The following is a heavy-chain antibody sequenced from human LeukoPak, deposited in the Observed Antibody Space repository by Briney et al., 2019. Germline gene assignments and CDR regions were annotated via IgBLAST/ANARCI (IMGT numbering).Heavy chain of an antibody. D-gene: IGHD3-3*01. CDR2: INHSGST. Sequence: SETLSLTCAVYGGSFSGYYWSWIRQPPGKGLEWIGEINHSGSTNYNPSLKSRVTISVDTSKNQFSLKLSSVTAADTAVYYCARGPAITIFGVVIRSEYYYYGMDVWGQGTTVTVSS. V-gene: IGHV4-34*01. CDR1: GGSFSGYY. CDR3: ARGPAITIFGVVIRSEYYYYGMDV. J-gene: IGHJ6*02.